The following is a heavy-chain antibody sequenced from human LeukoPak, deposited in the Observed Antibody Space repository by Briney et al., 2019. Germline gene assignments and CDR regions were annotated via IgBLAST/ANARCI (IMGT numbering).Heavy chain of an antibody. V-gene: IGHV3-30*18. Sequence: GGSLRLSCAASGFTFSSYGIHWVRQAPGKGLEWVAVISYDGSNKYYADSVKGRFTISRDNSKNTLYVQMNSLRAEDTAVYYCAKAPIAAAGIYYFDYWGQGTLVTVSS. J-gene: IGHJ4*02. CDR2: ISYDGSNK. D-gene: IGHD6-13*01. CDR3: AKAPIAAAGIYYFDY. CDR1: GFTFSSYG.